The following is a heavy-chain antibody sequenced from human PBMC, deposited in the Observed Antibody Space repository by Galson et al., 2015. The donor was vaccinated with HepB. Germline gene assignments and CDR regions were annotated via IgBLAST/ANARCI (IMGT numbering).Heavy chain of an antibody. J-gene: IGHJ4*02. V-gene: IGHV4-39*07. CDR1: GGSISSSTYY. D-gene: IGHD3-3*01. CDR2: INYRGTT. Sequence: ETLSLTCTVSGGSISSSTYYWGWIRQPPGKGLEWIGSINYRGTTYYNPSLKSRVTISVDTPKNQFSLKLSSVTAADTAVYYCARVSGDFWSGYPTYFDYWGQGTLVTVSS. CDR3: ARVSGDFWSGYPTYFDY.